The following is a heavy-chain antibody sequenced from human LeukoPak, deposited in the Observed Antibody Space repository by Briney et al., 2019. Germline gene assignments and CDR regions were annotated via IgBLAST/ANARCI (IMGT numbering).Heavy chain of an antibody. J-gene: IGHJ6*02. D-gene: IGHD4-17*01. CDR3: AKGVTTRYYYGMDV. V-gene: IGHV3-21*04. CDR1: GFTFSSYS. Sequence: KAGGSLRLSCAASGFTFSSYSMNWVRQAPGKGLEWVSSISSSSYIYYADSVKGRFTISRDNAKNSLYLQMNSLRAEDTALYYCAKGVTTRYYYGMDVWGQGTTVTVSS. CDR2: ISSSSYI.